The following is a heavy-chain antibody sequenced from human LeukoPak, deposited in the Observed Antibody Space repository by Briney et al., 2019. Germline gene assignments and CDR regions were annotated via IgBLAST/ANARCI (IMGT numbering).Heavy chain of an antibody. Sequence: SQTLSLTCAISGDSVSSSTDAWNWIRQSPSRGLEWLGRTYYRSKWYNDYAVSVESRITINPDTSKNLFSLQLNSVTPEDTAVYYCARGANRVFDYWGQGTLVTVSS. D-gene: IGHD1-14*01. V-gene: IGHV6-1*01. CDR2: TYYRSKWYN. CDR3: ARGANRVFDY. J-gene: IGHJ4*02. CDR1: GDSVSSSTDA.